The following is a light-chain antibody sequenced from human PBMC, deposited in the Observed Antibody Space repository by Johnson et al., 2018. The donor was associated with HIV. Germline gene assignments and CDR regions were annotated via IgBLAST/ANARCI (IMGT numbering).Light chain of an antibody. V-gene: IGLV1-51*01. CDR2: DNN. CDR1: SSKIENNF. CDR3: GTWDSSLSAFV. Sequence: QSVLTQPPSVSAAPGQKVTISCSGSSSKIENNFVSWYQQFPGTAPKLLIYDNNKRPSEIPDRFSGSKSGTSATLVITGLRPGDEADYYCGTWDSSLSAFVFGAGTTVIVL. J-gene: IGLJ1*01.